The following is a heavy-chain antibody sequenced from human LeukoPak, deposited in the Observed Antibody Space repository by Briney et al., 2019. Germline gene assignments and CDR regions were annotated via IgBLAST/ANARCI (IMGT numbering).Heavy chain of an antibody. D-gene: IGHD3-22*01. Sequence: SETLTLTCAVYGGSFSGYYWSWIRQPPGKGLEWIGDINHSGSTNYNPSLKSRVTISVDTSKNQFSLKLSSVTAADTAVYYCARGPDSGYYYSEIWGQGTLVTVSS. CDR2: INHSGST. J-gene: IGHJ4*02. V-gene: IGHV4-34*01. CDR3: ARGPDSGYYYSEI. CDR1: GGSFSGYY.